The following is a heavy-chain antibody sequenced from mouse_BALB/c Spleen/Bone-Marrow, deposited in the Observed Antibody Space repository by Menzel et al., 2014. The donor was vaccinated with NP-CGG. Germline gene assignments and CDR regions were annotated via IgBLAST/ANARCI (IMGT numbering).Heavy chain of an antibody. V-gene: IGHV2-2*02. CDR1: GFSLTSYG. J-gene: IGHJ4*01. CDR2: IWSGGST. D-gene: IGHD1-2*01. Sequence: VQGVESGPGLVQPSQSLSITCTVSGFSLTSYGVHWVRQFPGKGLEWLGVIWSGGSTDYNAAFIFRLSISKDNSKSLVFFKMNSLQANDTAIYYCARNSHYYGYFYAMDYRGQGTSICVSS. CDR3: ARNSHYYGYFYAMDY.